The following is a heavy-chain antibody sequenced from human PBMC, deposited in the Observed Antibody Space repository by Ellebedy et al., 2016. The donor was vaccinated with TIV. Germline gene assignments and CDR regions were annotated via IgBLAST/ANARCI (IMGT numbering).Heavy chain of an antibody. Sequence: PGGSLRLSCAASGFTLSTYSMSRVRQAPGKGLEWVSVISGSGGHTYYADSVKGRFTISRDNSKNTLYLQMNSLRAEDTAVYYCATPGYSSGWYKYWGQGTLVTVSS. CDR1: GFTLSTYS. V-gene: IGHV3-23*01. D-gene: IGHD6-13*01. CDR2: ISGSGGHT. CDR3: ATPGYSSGWYKY. J-gene: IGHJ4*02.